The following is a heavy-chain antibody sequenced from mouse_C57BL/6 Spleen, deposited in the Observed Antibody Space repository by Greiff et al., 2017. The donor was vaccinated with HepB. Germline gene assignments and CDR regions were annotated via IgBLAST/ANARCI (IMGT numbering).Heavy chain of an antibody. J-gene: IGHJ2*01. Sequence: EVKLMESGGGLVKPGGSLKLSCAASGFTFSDYGMHWVRQAPEKGLEWVAYISSGSSTIYYADTVKGRFTISRDNAKNTLFLQMTSLRSEDTAMYYCARSYYYGSSSYYFDYWGQGTTLTVSS. V-gene: IGHV5-17*01. CDR2: ISSGSSTI. D-gene: IGHD1-1*01. CDR1: GFTFSDYG. CDR3: ARSYYYGSSSYYFDY.